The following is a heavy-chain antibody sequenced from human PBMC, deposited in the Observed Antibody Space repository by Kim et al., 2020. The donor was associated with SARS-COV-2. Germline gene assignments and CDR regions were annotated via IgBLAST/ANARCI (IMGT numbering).Heavy chain of an antibody. CDR2: IWYDGSRK. Sequence: GGSLRLSCAASGFSFSSHAIHWVRQAPGKGLEWVAYIWYDGSRKEYADSVKGRFSISRDNSKNTLFLEVKSLRTEDTAVYYCARDGQSVAPYAMDVWGQGTTVTVSS. CDR1: GFSFSSHA. J-gene: IGHJ6*02. D-gene: IGHD5-12*01. CDR3: ARDGQSVAPYAMDV. V-gene: IGHV3-33*01.